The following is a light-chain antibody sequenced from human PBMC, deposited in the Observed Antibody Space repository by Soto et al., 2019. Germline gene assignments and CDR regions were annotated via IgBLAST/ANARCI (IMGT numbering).Light chain of an antibody. CDR1: SSDVGGYNF. V-gene: IGLV2-8*01. Sequence: QSALTQPPSASGSRGQSVTISCTGTSSDVGGYNFVSWYQQHPGKAPKVILYEVTKRPSGVPDRFSGSKSGNTASLTVSGIQNEDEGHYYCSSYAGSKNRYVFATGNKVTVL. CDR2: EVT. CDR3: SSYAGSKNRYV. J-gene: IGLJ1*01.